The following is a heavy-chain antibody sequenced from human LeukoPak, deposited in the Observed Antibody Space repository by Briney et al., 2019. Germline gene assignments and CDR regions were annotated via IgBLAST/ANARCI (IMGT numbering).Heavy chain of an antibody. Sequence: PGGSLRLFCAASGYTFGNYWMHWVRQAPGKGLVWVSRITPDGSGTNYADSVKGRFTISRDNSKNTLYLQMNSLRAEDTAVYYCAKDWYSSSWYYYYYYMDVWGKGTTVTVSS. V-gene: IGHV3-74*01. CDR3: AKDWYSSSWYYYYYYMDV. J-gene: IGHJ6*03. CDR1: GYTFGNYW. CDR2: ITPDGSGT. D-gene: IGHD6-13*01.